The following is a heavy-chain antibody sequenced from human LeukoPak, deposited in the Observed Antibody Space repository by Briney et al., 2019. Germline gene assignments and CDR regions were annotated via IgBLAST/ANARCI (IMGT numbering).Heavy chain of an antibody. D-gene: IGHD3-10*01. CDR1: GGSISSSSYY. CDR2: IYYSGST. J-gene: IGHJ4*02. CDR3: AIRGDFDY. V-gene: IGHV4-39*01. Sequence: SETLSLTCTVSGGSISSSSYYWGWIRQPPGKGLEWIGGIYYSGSTYYNPSLKSRVTISVDTSKNQFSLKLSSVTAADTAVYYCAIRGDFDYWGQGTLVTVSS.